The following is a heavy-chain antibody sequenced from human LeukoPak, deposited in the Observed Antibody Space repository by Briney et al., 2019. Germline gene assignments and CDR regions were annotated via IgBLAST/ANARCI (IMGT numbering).Heavy chain of an antibody. V-gene: IGHV1-2*02. D-gene: IGHD3-22*01. Sequence: ASVKVSCKASGYTFTGYYMHWVRQAPGQGLEWMGWINPNSGGTNYAQKFQGRVTMTRDTSITTAYMELSSLRSDDTAVYYCVNGGVYYEDISGDYWGQGTLVTVSS. CDR3: VNGGVYYEDISGDY. J-gene: IGHJ4*02. CDR1: GYTFTGYY. CDR2: INPNSGGT.